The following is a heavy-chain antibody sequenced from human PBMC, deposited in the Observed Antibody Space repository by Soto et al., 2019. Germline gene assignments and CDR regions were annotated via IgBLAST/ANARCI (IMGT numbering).Heavy chain of an antibody. Sequence: DVQLLESGGGFVQPRGSLRLSCAASGFTFSNYAMTWVRQAPGTGPEWVATIGDSASSTYYADSVKGRFIISRDNSKNSLYLQMNSLIAEDTAVYFCAKDRGLVALEYFQYGGQGTLVTVSS. CDR3: AKDRGLVALEYFQY. CDR2: IGDSASST. CDR1: GFTFSNYA. V-gene: IGHV3-23*01. D-gene: IGHD3-9*01. J-gene: IGHJ1*01.